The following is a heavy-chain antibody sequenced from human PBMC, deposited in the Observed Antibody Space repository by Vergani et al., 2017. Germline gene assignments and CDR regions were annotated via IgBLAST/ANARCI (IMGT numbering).Heavy chain of an antibody. V-gene: IGHV1-46*03. CDR1: GYPFTSYY. Sequence: VQLVQSGAEVKKPGASVKVSCKASGYPFTSYYMHWVRQSPGQGLAGMGIINASGCSTSYAHKFQGRVTMTRDTSTSTVYMELSSLRSEDTAVYYCARGYGDYVLAYAFDIWGQGTMVTVSS. J-gene: IGHJ3*02. D-gene: IGHD4-17*01. CDR2: INASGCST. CDR3: ARGYGDYVLAYAFDI.